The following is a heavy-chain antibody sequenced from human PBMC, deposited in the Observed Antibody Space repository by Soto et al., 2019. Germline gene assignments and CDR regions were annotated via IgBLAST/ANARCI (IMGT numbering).Heavy chain of an antibody. CDR2: ISTKNGHT. Sequence: QVQLVQSGAEVTKPGASVKVSCRASGYSFTRYRLSWVRQAPGQGLPWLGWISTKNGHTSDAQTLQGRVTMGTDTSTSTAYCELRSRRSDDTAVYYCAILKGVLYFDLWSGYASDLDHWGQGTLVTVSS. V-gene: IGHV1-18*01. D-gene: IGHD3-3*01. CDR3: AILKGVLYFDLWSGYASDLDH. J-gene: IGHJ4*02. CDR1: GYSFTRYR.